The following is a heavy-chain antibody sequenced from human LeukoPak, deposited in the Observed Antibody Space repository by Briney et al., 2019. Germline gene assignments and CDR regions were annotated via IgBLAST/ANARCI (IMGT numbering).Heavy chain of an antibody. D-gene: IGHD3-22*01. Sequence: GGSLRLSCAASGFTVSDNDMSWVRQAPGKGLEWVSVIYSGGSTYYADSVKGRFTISRDNSKNTLYLQMNSLRAEDTAVYYCASTYYYDSSGYSTDYWGQGTLVTVSS. CDR3: ASTYYYDSSGYSTDY. V-gene: IGHV3-66*01. CDR1: GFTVSDND. J-gene: IGHJ4*02. CDR2: IYSGGST.